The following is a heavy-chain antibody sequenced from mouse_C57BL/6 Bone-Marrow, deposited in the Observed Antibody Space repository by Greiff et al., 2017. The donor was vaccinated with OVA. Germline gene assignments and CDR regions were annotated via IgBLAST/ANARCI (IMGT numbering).Heavy chain of an antibody. CDR1: GYTFTSYW. CDR3: ARKRRVLPMDY. V-gene: IGHV1-64*01. CDR2: IHPNSGST. Sequence: VQLQQPGAELVKPGASVKLSCKASGYTFTSYWMHWVKQRPGQGLEWIGMIHPNSGSTNYNEKFKSKATLTVDKSSSTAYIQLSSLTSEDSAVYYCARKRRVLPMDYWGQGTSVTVSS. D-gene: IGHD2-10*01. J-gene: IGHJ4*01.